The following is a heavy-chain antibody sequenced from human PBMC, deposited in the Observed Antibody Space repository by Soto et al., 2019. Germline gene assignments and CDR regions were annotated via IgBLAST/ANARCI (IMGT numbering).Heavy chain of an antibody. V-gene: IGHV1-2*04. CDR1: GFTFTGYY. D-gene: IGHD2-15*01. Sequence: AGGSLRLSCAASGFTFTGYYMHWVRQAPGQGLEWMGWINPNSGGTNYAQKFQGWVTMTRDTSISTAYMELSRLRSDDTAVYYCAILGYCSGGSCYSIDYWGQGTLVTVSS. CDR3: AILGYCSGGSCYSIDY. J-gene: IGHJ4*02. CDR2: INPNSGGT.